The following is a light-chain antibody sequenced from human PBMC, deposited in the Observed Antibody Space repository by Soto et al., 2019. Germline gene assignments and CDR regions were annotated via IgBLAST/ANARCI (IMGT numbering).Light chain of an antibody. J-gene: IGLJ3*02. CDR1: RSDVGNYNL. CDR2: EVN. Sequence: QSVLTQPDSVSGSPGHSITISCAGTRSDVGNYNLVSWYQQHPGKAPKLIIYEVNKRSSGVSNRFSGSKSGNTASLTISGLQAEEEADYYCCSYAGSDTWAFGGGTKLAVL. V-gene: IGLV2-23*02. CDR3: CSYAGSDTWA.